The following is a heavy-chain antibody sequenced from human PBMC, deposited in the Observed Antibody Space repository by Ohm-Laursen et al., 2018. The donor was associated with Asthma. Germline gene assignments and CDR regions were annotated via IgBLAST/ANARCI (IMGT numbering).Heavy chain of an antibody. D-gene: IGHD6-6*01. CDR2: IIPIFGIA. Sequence: ASVKVSCKASGGTFSSYAISWVRQAPGQGLEWMGGIIPIFGIANYAQKFQGRVTITADKSTSTAYMELSSLRSEDTAVYYCASIGIAARPDQYYYYYGMDVWGQGTTVTVSS. V-gene: IGHV1-69*10. CDR3: ASIGIAARPDQYYYYYGMDV. CDR1: GGTFSSYA. J-gene: IGHJ6*02.